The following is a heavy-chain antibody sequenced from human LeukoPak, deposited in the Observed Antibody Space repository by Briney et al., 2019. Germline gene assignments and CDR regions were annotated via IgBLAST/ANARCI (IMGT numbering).Heavy chain of an antibody. Sequence: SETLSLTCVVYGASFSDYYWTWIRQPPGKGLEWIGEINRSGSTHYKSSLKSRVTITVDTSKNQLSLKLSSVTAADTAVYYCARGVGLAQGGTFDYWGQGTLVTVSS. V-gene: IGHV4-34*01. CDR2: INRSGST. J-gene: IGHJ4*02. CDR1: GASFSDYY. D-gene: IGHD1-1*01. CDR3: ARGVGLAQGGTFDY.